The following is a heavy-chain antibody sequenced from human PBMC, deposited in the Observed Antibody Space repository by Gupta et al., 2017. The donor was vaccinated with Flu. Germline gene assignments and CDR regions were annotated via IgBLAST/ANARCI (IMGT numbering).Heavy chain of an antibody. J-gene: IGHJ4*02. V-gene: IGHV3-64D*06. CDR2: IFGNGEST. CDR1: GFTFSSYP. CDR3: VKDGDVAGYSFPDC. Sequence: EVQLVEPGGGLVQPGGSLRLSCSASGFTFSSYPLHWVRQTPGRDLASISAIFGNGESTYYADSVKGRFTISRDNSKNTLFLQMSSLRVEDTAVYYCVKDGDVAGYSFPDCWGQGTLVTVSS. D-gene: IGHD5-18*01.